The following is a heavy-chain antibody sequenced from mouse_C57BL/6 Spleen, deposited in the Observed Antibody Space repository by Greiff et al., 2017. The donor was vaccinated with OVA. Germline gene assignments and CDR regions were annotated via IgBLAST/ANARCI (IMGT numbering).Heavy chain of an antibody. J-gene: IGHJ4*01. Sequence: VKLQESGAELAKPGASVKLSCKASGYTFTSYWMHWVKQRPGQGLEWIGYINPSSGYTKYNQKFKDKATLTADNSSSTAYMQLRSLTYEDSAVYYCARGHDYDGGYAIDYWGQGTSVTGSS. D-gene: IGHD2-4*01. CDR1: GYTFTSYW. V-gene: IGHV1-7*01. CDR2: INPSSGYT. CDR3: ARGHDYDGGYAIDY.